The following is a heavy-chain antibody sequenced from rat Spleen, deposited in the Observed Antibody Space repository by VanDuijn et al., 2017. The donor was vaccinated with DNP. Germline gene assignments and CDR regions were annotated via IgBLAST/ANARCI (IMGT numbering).Heavy chain of an antibody. CDR3: ATSTGPNWFAY. D-gene: IGHD4-1*01. CDR2: IWSGGTT. Sequence: VQLVESGGGLVQPGRSLKLSCAASGFTFSSYGMAWVRQAPTKGLEWVGVIWSGGTTDYNSALKSRLSISRDTSKSQVFLKMNSLRSEDMATYYCATSTGPNWFAYWGQGALVTVSS. V-gene: IGHV2-4*01. CDR1: GFTFSSYG. J-gene: IGHJ3*01.